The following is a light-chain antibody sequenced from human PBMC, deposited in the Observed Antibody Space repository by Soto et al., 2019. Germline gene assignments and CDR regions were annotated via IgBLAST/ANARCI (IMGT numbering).Light chain of an antibody. V-gene: IGKV1-27*01. Sequence: DIQMTQSPSSLSASVGERVTITCRASQGISNYLAWYQQKPGKVPKLLIYAASTLQSGVPSRFSGSGSGTDFTLTISSLQPEDGATYYCQKYNSAPQTFGQGTKVEIK. J-gene: IGKJ1*01. CDR1: QGISNY. CDR2: AAS. CDR3: QKYNSAPQT.